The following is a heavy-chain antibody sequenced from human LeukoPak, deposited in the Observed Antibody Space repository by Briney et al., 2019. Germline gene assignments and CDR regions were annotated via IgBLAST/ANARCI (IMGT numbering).Heavy chain of an antibody. CDR2: IIPIFGTA. CDR1: GGTFSSYA. J-gene: IGHJ3*02. V-gene: IGHV1-69*13. D-gene: IGHD3-16*01. Sequence: ASVTVSCKASGGTFSSYAISWVRQAPGQGLEWMGGIIPIFGTANYAQKFQGRVTITADESTSTAYMELSSLRSEDTAVYYCGRGTGKKGGEDAFDIWGQGTMVTVSS. CDR3: GRGTGKKGGEDAFDI.